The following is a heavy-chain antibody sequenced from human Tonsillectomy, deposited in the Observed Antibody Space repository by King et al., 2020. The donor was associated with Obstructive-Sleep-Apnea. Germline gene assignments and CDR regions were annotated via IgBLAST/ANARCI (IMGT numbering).Heavy chain of an antibody. J-gene: IGHJ6*02. CDR3: ARDAGSGSYYSPGGYYYGMDV. Sequence: QLVQSGAEVKKPGASVKVSCKASGYTFTSYGISWVRQAPGQGLEWMGWISAYNGNTNYAQKLQGRVTMTTDTSTSTAYMELRSLRSDDTAVYYCARDAGSGSYYSPGGYYYGMDVWGQGTTVTVSS. V-gene: IGHV1-18*04. CDR2: ISAYNGNT. CDR1: GYTFTSYG. D-gene: IGHD3-10*01.